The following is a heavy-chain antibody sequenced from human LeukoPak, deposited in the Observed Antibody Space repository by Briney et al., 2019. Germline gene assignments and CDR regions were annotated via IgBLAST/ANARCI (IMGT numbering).Heavy chain of an antibody. D-gene: IGHD1-26*01. J-gene: IGHJ4*02. CDR1: GFTLSSYA. V-gene: IGHV3-33*08. CDR3: ARDSGSYADPDY. CDR2: IWYDGSNK. Sequence: GGSLRLSCAASGFTLSSYAMSWVRQAPGKGLEWVAVIWYDGSNKYYADSVKGRFTISRDNSKNTLYLQMNSLRAEDTAVYYCARDSGSYADPDYWGQGTLVTVSS.